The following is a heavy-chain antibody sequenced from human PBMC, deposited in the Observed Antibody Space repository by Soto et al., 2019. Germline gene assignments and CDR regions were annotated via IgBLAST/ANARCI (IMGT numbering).Heavy chain of an antibody. CDR1: GFTFSNYG. J-gene: IGHJ4*02. CDR3: ATSFITTVGTTV. CDR2: ISSSSSTI. V-gene: IGHV3-48*01. Sequence: EVQLVESGGGLVQPGGSLRLSCEASGFTFSNYGINWVRQAPGKGLEWVSHISSSSSTIYYAESVKGRFSISRDNAKNSLYLQMSSLRGEDTAVYYCATSFITTVGTTVWGQGTQVTVSS. D-gene: IGHD1-1*01.